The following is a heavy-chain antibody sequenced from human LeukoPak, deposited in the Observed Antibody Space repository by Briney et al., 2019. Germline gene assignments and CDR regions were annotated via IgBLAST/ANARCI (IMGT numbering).Heavy chain of an antibody. V-gene: IGHV3-21*04. J-gene: IGHJ4*02. Sequence: GGSLRLSCAASGFTFSSYSMNWVRQAPGKGLEWVSSISSSSSYICYADSVKGRFTISRDNAKNSLYLQMNSLRAEDTAVYYCAKDVTSKVYWGQGTLVTVSS. D-gene: IGHD2/OR15-2a*01. CDR2: ISSSSSYI. CDR1: GFTFSSYS. CDR3: AKDVTSKVY.